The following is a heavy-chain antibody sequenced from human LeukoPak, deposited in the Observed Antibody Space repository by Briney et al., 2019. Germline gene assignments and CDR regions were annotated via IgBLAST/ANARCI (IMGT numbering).Heavy chain of an antibody. CDR3: TKDLATSFP. V-gene: IGHV1-69*13. D-gene: IGHD3-16*02. J-gene: IGHJ5*02. Sequence: SVKVSCKASGGTFNDCTVTWVRQAPGQGLEWMGEIRTLLGTAKYAQKFQGRVTITADESTSTAYMELNSLRAEDTAVYYCTKDLATSFPWGQGTLVTVSS. CDR1: GGTFNDCT. CDR2: IRTLLGTA.